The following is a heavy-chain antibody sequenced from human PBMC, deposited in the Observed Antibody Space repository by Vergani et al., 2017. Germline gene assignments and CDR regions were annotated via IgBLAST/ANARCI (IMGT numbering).Heavy chain of an antibody. CDR2: ISSSGSTI. V-gene: IGHV3-48*03. D-gene: IGHD1-26*01. J-gene: IGHJ3*02. Sequence: VQLVESGGGLVQPGGSLRLSCAASGFTFSSYEMNWVRQAPGKGLEWVSYISSSGSTIYYADSVKGRFTISRDNAKNSLYLQMNSLRAEDTAVYYCARVRKGWDDAFDIWGQGTMVTVSS. CDR1: GFTFSSYE. CDR3: ARVRKGWDDAFDI.